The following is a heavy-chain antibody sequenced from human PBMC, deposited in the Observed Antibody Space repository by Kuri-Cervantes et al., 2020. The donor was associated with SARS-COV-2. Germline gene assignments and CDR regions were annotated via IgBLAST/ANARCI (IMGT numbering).Heavy chain of an antibody. CDR3: ARYYSYSLYYGMDV. D-gene: IGHD5-18*01. CDR2: IVVGSGNT. J-gene: IGHJ6*02. V-gene: IGHV1-58*02. Sequence: SVKVSCKASGFTFTSSAMQWVRQARGQRLEWIGWIVVGSGNTNYAQKFQERVTITRDMSTSTAYMELSRLRSDDTAVYYCARYYSYSLYYGMDVWGQGTTVTVSS. CDR1: GFTFTSSA.